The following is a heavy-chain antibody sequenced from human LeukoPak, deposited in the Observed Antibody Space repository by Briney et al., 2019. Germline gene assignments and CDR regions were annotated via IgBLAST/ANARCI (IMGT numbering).Heavy chain of an antibody. CDR1: GGPISSGGYY. V-gene: IGHV4-31*02. D-gene: IGHD2-8*02. CDR2: IYYSGST. CDR3: AGAGPDVWYYFDY. J-gene: IGHJ4*02. Sequence: SSETLSLTCTVSGGPISSGGYYWSWIRQHPGKGLEWIGYIYYSGSTYYNPSLKSRVTISVDTSKNQFSLKLSSVTAADTAVYYCAGAGPDVWYYFDYWGQGTLVTVSS.